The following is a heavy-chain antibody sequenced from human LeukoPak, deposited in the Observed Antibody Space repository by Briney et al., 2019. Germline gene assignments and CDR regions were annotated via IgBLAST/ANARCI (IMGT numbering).Heavy chain of an antibody. V-gene: IGHV3-23*01. J-gene: IGHJ4*02. CDR3: ARHNISSSYDY. CDR2: ISGSGGST. CDR1: GFTFSTYG. D-gene: IGHD6-13*01. Sequence: GGSLRLSCVASGFTFSTYGMSWVRQAPGKGLEWVSAISGSGGSTYYADSVKGRFTISRDNSKNTLYLQMNSLRAEDTTVYYCARHNISSSYDYWGQGTLVTVSS.